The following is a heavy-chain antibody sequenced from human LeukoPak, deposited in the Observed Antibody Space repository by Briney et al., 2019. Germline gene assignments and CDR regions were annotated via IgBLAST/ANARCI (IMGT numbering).Heavy chain of an antibody. V-gene: IGHV1-3*01. J-gene: IGHJ5*02. D-gene: IGHD4-23*01. CDR2: INAGNGNT. CDR1: GYTFTSYA. CDR3: ARGLDYGGDH. Sequence: VASVKVSCKASGYTFTSYAMHWVRQAPGQRLEWMGWINAGNGNTKYSQNFQGRVTITRDTSASTANMELSSLRSEDTAVYYCARGLDYGGDHWGQGTLVTVSS.